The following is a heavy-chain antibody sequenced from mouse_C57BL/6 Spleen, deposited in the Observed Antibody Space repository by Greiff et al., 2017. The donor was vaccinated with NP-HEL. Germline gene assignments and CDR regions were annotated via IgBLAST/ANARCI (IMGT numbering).Heavy chain of an antibody. CDR2: ISYSGST. J-gene: IGHJ1*03. Sequence: EVVLVESGPGMVKPSQSLSLTCTVTGYSITSGYDWHWIRHFPGNQLEWMGYISYSGSTNYNPSLKSRISITHDTSKNHFFLKLNSVTTEDTATYYCARDNYSNYFWYFDVWGTGTTVTVSS. D-gene: IGHD2-5*01. CDR1: GYSITSGYD. CDR3: ARDNYSNYFWYFDV. V-gene: IGHV3-1*01.